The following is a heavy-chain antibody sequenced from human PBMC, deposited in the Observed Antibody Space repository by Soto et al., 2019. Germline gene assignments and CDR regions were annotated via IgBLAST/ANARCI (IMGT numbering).Heavy chain of an antibody. J-gene: IGHJ6*02. CDR1: GFTFSSYG. Sequence: QVQLVESGGGVVQPGRSLRLSCAASGFTFSSYGMHWVRQAPGKGLEWVAVISYDGSNKYYADSVKGRFTISRDNSKNTLYLQKNSLRAEDTAVYYCAKIITMVRGDLLWVRFQYYYYGMDVWGQGTTVTVSS. CDR2: ISYDGSNK. D-gene: IGHD3-10*01. CDR3: AKIITMVRGDLLWVRFQYYYYGMDV. V-gene: IGHV3-30*18.